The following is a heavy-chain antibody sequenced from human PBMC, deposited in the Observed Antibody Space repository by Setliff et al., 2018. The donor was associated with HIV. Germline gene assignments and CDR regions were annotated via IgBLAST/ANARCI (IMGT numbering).Heavy chain of an antibody. V-gene: IGHV1-69*02. CDR1: GYTFT. J-gene: IGHJ6*02. CDR3: ARMDIVATPGDYYYGMDV. Sequence: SVKVSCKASGYTFTWVRQAPGQGLEWMGRIIPILGIPNYAQNFQGRLTISADKSTRTAYLELSSLRSDDTAVYYCARMDIVATPGDYYYGMDVWGQGTTVTVSS. D-gene: IGHD5-12*01. CDR2: IIPILGIP.